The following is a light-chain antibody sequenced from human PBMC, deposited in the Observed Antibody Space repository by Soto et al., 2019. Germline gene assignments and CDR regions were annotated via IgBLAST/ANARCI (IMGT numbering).Light chain of an antibody. CDR3: SSYTSASTPLV. Sequence: QSALTQPASVSGSPGQSITISCTGTGSDVGGYNYVSWYQQHPGKAPKVMIYDVSNRPSVVSNRFSGSKSVNTASLTISGLQAEDEADYYCSSYTSASTPLVFGGGTKLTVL. CDR1: GSDVGGYNY. J-gene: IGLJ2*01. CDR2: DVS. V-gene: IGLV2-14*01.